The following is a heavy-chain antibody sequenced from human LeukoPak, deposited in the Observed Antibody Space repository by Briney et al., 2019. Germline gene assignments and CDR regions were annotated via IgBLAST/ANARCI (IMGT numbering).Heavy chain of an antibody. CDR1: GFTFSSYG. Sequence: PGGSLRLSCAASGFTFSSYGMHWVRQAPGKGLEWVAFIRYDGSNKYYADSVKGRFTISRDNSKNTLYLQMNSPRAEDTAVYYCAKDRIYDFWSGYYPTVDEGWFDPWGQGTLVTVSS. CDR3: AKDRIYDFWSGYYPTVDEGWFDP. CDR2: IRYDGSNK. D-gene: IGHD3-3*01. J-gene: IGHJ5*02. V-gene: IGHV3-30*02.